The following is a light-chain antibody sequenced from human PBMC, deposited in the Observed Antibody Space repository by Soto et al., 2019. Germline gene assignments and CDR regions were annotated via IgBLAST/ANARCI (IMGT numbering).Light chain of an antibody. CDR2: DAS. CDR1: QGVSSH. V-gene: IGKV3-11*01. CDR3: QQRRNWPIT. Sequence: EIVFTQSPATLSLSPGERATLSCRASQGVSSHLAWYQHKPGQAPRLLIYDASSRATGVPARFSGSGSGTDFTLTISSLESEDVAVYYCQQRRNWPITFGQGTRLEIK. J-gene: IGKJ5*01.